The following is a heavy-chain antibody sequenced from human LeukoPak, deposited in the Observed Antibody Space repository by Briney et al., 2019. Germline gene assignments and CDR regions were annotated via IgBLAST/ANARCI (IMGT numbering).Heavy chain of an antibody. Sequence: ASVKVSCKAFGYTLTGYYMHWVRQAPGQGLEWMGWINPNSGATNYPQKFQGRVTMTSDTSVSTAYMEMTGLRSDDTAVYYCARGHDSSGYHPNWFDPWGQGTLVTVSS. CDR1: GYTLTGYY. V-gene: IGHV1-2*02. CDR2: INPNSGAT. D-gene: IGHD3-22*01. J-gene: IGHJ5*02. CDR3: ARGHDSSGYHPNWFDP.